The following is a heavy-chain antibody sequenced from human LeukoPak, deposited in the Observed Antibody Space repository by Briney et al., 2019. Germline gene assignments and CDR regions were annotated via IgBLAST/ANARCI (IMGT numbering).Heavy chain of an antibody. CDR2: ISAYNGNT. Sequence: ASVKVSCKASGYTFTSYGISWVRQAPGQGLEWMGWISAYNGNTNYAQKLQGRVTMTTDTSTSAAYMELRSLRSDDTAVYYCARDFSSTSCYDYWGQGTLVTVSS. V-gene: IGHV1-18*01. CDR1: GYTFTSYG. D-gene: IGHD2-2*01. CDR3: ARDFSSTSCYDY. J-gene: IGHJ4*02.